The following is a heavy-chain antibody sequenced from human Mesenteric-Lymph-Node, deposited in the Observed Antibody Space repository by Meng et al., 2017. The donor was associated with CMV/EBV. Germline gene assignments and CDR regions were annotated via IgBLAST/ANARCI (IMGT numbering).Heavy chain of an antibody. V-gene: IGHV4-39*01. J-gene: IGHJ5*02. Sequence: QLQLQESGPGLVKPSETLSLTCTVSGGSISSSSYYGGWIRQPPGKGLEWIGSIHYSGSTYYNPSLKSRVTISVDTSKNQFSLKLSSVTAADTAVYYCARPHYYGSGSSPWFDPWGQGTLVTVSS. D-gene: IGHD3-10*01. CDR3: ARPHYYGSGSSPWFDP. CDR1: GGSISSSSYY. CDR2: IHYSGST.